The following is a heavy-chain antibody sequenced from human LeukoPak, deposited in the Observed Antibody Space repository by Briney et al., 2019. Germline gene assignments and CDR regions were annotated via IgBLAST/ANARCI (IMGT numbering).Heavy chain of an antibody. V-gene: IGHV3-21*06. D-gene: IGHD3/OR15-3a*01. J-gene: IGHJ3*02. CDR1: GFSFSDS. CDR2: INSRSNDI. CDR3: AKRKDWLLPVGAFDI. Sequence: PGGSLRLSCVASGFSFSDSMNWVRQAPGKGLEWVSSINSRSNDIYYADSVKGRFTISRDNAKNSLYLQMNSLRAEDTAVYYCAKRKDWLLPVGAFDIWGQGTMVTVSS.